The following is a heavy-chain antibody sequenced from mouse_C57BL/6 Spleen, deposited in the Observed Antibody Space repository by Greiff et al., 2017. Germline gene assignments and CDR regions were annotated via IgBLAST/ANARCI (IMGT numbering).Heavy chain of an antibody. D-gene: IGHD2-9*01. Sequence: QVQLQQPGAELVRPGSSVKLSCKASGYTFTSYWMHWVKQRPIQGLEWIGNIDPSDSETHYTQKFKDKATLTINKSSSPAYMQLSSLTSEDSAVYYCARSYYGYDGNFYWGQGTTLTVSS. CDR2: IDPSDSET. J-gene: IGHJ2*01. CDR1: GYTFTSYW. CDR3: ARSYYGYDGNFY. V-gene: IGHV1-52*01.